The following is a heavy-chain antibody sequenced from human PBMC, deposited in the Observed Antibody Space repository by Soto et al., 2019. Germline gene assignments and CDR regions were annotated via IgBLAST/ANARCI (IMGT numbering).Heavy chain of an antibody. CDR1: SYSISSYY. Sequence: SGILSLTCTVSSYSISSYYWIWIRQSPGKGLEWIGHTDYSGNTNYNHSLKSRVAISGDTSKDQFSLMLSSVTAADKAVYCCARAVGDTLSYLDDWGQGTLVTVSS. CDR2: TDYSGNT. V-gene: IGHV4-59*08. CDR3: ARAVGDTLSYLDD. J-gene: IGHJ4*02. D-gene: IGHD6-19*01.